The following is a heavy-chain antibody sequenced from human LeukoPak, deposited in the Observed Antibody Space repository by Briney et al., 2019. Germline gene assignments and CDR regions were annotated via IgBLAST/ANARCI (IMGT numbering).Heavy chain of an antibody. CDR3: ARDRNYYDSSVPLDY. Sequence: PGGSLRLSCAASAFTFSSNWMTWVRQAQGNGLEWVANIKQDGSEKYYVYSVKGRFTISRDNAKNSLYLQMDSLRAGDTAVYYCARDRNYYDSSVPLDYWGQGTLVTVCS. J-gene: IGHJ4*02. V-gene: IGHV3-7*01. D-gene: IGHD3-22*01. CDR1: AFTFSSNW. CDR2: IKQDGSEK.